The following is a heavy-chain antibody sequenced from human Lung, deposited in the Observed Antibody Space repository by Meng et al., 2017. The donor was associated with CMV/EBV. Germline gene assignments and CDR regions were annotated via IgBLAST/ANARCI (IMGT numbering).Heavy chain of an antibody. CDR3: ARDFWVAYRTSSGLEYYYSGMDV. J-gene: IGHJ6*02. Sequence: GGPLRLSCAASGFSFSSYWMHWVRQVPGKGLVWVSRIDRDGNRKTYADSVKGRFTISRDNAKNTLYLQMNSLRAEDTAVYYCARDFWVAYRTSSGLEYYYSGMDVWGQGTRVTVSS. D-gene: IGHD6-6*01. CDR2: IDRDGNRK. V-gene: IGHV3-74*01. CDR1: GFSFSSYW.